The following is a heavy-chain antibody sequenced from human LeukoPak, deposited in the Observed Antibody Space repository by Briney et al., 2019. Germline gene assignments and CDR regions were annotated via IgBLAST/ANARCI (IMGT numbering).Heavy chain of an antibody. Sequence: GGSLRLSCAASGFTFSSYAMHWVRQAPGKGLEWVAVISYDGSNKYYADSVKGRFTISRDNSKNTLYLQMNSLRAEDTAVYYCARGGWQPAYYFDCWGQGTLVTVSS. J-gene: IGHJ4*02. CDR3: ARGGWQPAYYFDC. D-gene: IGHD2-15*01. V-gene: IGHV3-30*01. CDR2: ISYDGSNK. CDR1: GFTFSSYA.